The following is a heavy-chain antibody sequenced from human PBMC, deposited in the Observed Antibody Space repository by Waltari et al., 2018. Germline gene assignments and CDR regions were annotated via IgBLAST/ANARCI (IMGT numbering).Heavy chain of an antibody. Sequence: QVQLLESGGGVVQPEKSLRLSCAASGFSFGTYALHWVRQAPGKGLEWVAVISSDGSVNYYADSVRGRFTISRDKSKNTLYVEINSLRDEDTAVYYCARDGGFDIWGQGTMVTVSS. CDR2: ISSDGSVN. CDR3: ARDGGFDI. J-gene: IGHJ3*02. V-gene: IGHV3-30*01. CDR1: GFSFGTYA. D-gene: IGHD3-10*01.